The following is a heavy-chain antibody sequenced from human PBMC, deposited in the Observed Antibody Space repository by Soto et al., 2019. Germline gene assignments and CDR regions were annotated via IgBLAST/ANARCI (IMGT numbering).Heavy chain of an antibody. V-gene: IGHV1-2*02. CDR1: GYTFTGYY. J-gene: IGHJ6*02. CDR3: ARDIVTMSHYYYYYRMDV. CDR2: INPNSGGT. Sequence: ASVKVSCKASGYTFTGYYMHWVRQAPGQGLEWMGWINPNSGGTNYAQKFQGRVTMTRDTSISTAYMELSRLRYDDTAVYYCARDIVTMSHYYYYYRMDVWGQGTTVTVSS. D-gene: IGHD3-22*01.